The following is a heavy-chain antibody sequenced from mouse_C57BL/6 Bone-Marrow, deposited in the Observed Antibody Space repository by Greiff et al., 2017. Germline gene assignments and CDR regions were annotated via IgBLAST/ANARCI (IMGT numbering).Heavy chain of an antibody. J-gene: IGHJ4*01. CDR1: GYTFTSYG. CDR2: LYPRSGNT. V-gene: IGHV1-81*01. CDR3: ARWVRQDYYAMDD. D-gene: IGHD2-14*01. Sequence: VQLQQSGAELARPGASVKLSCKASGYTFTSYGISWVKQRPGQGLEWIGELYPRSGNTYYNEKFKGKATLTADKSSSTAYMELRYLTSEDSAVYFCARWVRQDYYAMDDWGQGTSVTVSS.